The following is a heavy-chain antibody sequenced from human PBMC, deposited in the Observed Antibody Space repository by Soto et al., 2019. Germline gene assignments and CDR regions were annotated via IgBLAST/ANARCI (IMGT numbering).Heavy chain of an antibody. D-gene: IGHD3-10*02. Sequence: GGSLRLSCAASGFTFSSYWMSWVRQAPGKGLEWVANIKQDGSEKYYVDSVKGRFTISRDNAKNSLYLQMNSLRAEDTAVYYCARCSAPPGNRVGGMDVWGQGTTVTVSS. CDR3: ARCSAPPGNRVGGMDV. J-gene: IGHJ6*02. CDR1: GFTFSSYW. V-gene: IGHV3-7*05. CDR2: IKQDGSEK.